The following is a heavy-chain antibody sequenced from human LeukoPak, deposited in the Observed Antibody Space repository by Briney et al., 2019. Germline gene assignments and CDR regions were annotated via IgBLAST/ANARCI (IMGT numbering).Heavy chain of an antibody. Sequence: PGGSLRLSCTASGFTFSNYPMSWVRQVPGKGLEWVSSISSSSSYIYYADSVKGRFTISRDNAKNSLYLQMNSLRAEDTAVYYCARAPSWDDYWGQGTLVTVSS. CDR2: ISSSSSYI. J-gene: IGHJ4*02. V-gene: IGHV3-21*01. CDR1: GFTFSNYP. CDR3: ARAPSWDDY. D-gene: IGHD7-27*01.